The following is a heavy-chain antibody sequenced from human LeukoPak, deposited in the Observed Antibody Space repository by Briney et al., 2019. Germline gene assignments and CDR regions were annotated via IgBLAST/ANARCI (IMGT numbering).Heavy chain of an antibody. CDR2: IYYSGST. D-gene: IGHD2-2*01. J-gene: IGHJ4*02. V-gene: IGHV4-39*01. CDR3: ARIYCSSTSCYFVY. CDR1: GGSISSSSYY. Sequence: SETLSLTCTVSGGSISSSSYYWGWIRQPPGKGLEGIGSIYYSGSTYYNPSLKSRVTISVDTSKNQFSLKLSSVTAADTAVYYCARIYCSSTSCYFVYWGQGTLVTVSS.